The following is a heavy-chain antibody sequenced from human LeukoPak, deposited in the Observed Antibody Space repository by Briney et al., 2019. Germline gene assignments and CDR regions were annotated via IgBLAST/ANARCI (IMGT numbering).Heavy chain of an antibody. CDR3: ARVWRDYYYDSSRGYYGMDV. D-gene: IGHD3-22*01. J-gene: IGHJ6*02. CDR1: GFTFSSYS. CDR2: ISSSSSYI. Sequence: PGGSLRLSCAASGFTFSSYSMSWVRQAPGKGLEWVSSISSSSSYIYYADSVKGRFTISRDNAKNSLYLQMNSLRAEDTAVYYCARVWRDYYYDSSRGYYGMDVWGQGTTVTVSS. V-gene: IGHV3-21*01.